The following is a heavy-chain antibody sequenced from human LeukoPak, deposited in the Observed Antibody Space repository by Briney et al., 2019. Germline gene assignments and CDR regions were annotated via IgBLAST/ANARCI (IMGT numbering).Heavy chain of an antibody. V-gene: IGHV4-39*01. CDR2: IYYSGST. D-gene: IGHD2-2*02. CDR1: GGSISSSSYY. Sequence: SETLSLTCTVSGGSISSSSYYWGWIRQPPGKGLEWIGSIYYSGSTYYNPSLKSRVTISVDTSKNQFSLKLSSVTAADTAVYYCARLGSTSCYTFDYWGQGTLVTVSS. J-gene: IGHJ4*02. CDR3: ARLGSTSCYTFDY.